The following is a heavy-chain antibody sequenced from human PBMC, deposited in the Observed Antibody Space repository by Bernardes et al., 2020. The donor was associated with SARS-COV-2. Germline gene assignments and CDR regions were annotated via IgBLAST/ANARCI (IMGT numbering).Heavy chain of an antibody. V-gene: IGHV3-30-3*01. CDR2: VSYDGSDI. CDR3: ARDKSATWSYYFDYWYFDL. D-gene: IGHD3-22*01. CDR1: GFSFSSFA. Sequence: GGSLRLSCAASGFSFSSFAMHWVRQAPGSGLEWVAVVSYDGSDIYYADSVKGRFTISRENSKNLLTLEMNSLRVEDTAMYFCARDKSATWSYYFDYWYFDLCGRGTLVTVSS. J-gene: IGHJ2*01.